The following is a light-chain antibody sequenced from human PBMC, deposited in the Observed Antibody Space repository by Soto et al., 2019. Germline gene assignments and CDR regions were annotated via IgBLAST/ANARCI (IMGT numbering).Light chain of an antibody. CDR1: SSDVGAYNH. V-gene: IGLV2-14*03. CDR2: DVS. CDR3: SAHASKSTLI. Sequence: QSVLTQPASVSGSPGHSTTIFCTGTSSDVGAYNHISWYQQHPGKAPKLMIYDVSNRPSGVSNRFSGFKSGNTASLTIPGLQAEDEADYYCSAHASKSTLIFRGGNKVPVL. J-gene: IGLJ2*01.